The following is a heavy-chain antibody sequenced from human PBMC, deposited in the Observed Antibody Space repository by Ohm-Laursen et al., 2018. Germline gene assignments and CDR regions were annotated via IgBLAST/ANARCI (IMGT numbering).Heavy chain of an antibody. CDR1: GFTVSNTY. CDR2: IYSDGNT. J-gene: IGHJ3*02. CDR3: ARGSPLIEWYAFDI. D-gene: IGHD5-12*01. Sequence: SLRLSCAASGFTVSNTYMSWVRQAPGKGLDWVSVIYSDGNTNYADSVKGRFTISRDNSKNTLYLQMNSLRAEDTAVYYCARGSPLIEWYAFDIGGQGTMVTASS. V-gene: IGHV3-53*01.